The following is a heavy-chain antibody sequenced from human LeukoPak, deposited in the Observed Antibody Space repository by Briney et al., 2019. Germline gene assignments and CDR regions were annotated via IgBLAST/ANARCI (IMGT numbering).Heavy chain of an antibody. CDR3: ARERTGSPSFDY. Sequence: ASVKVSCRASRYSFTDYYMHWVRQAPGQGLEWMGWINPHSGGTNSAQKFQGRVTMTRDTSISTAYMELSRLRSDDTAVYYCARERTGSPSFDYWGQGTLVTVSS. V-gene: IGHV1-2*02. J-gene: IGHJ4*02. D-gene: IGHD3-10*01. CDR2: INPHSGGT. CDR1: RYSFTDYY.